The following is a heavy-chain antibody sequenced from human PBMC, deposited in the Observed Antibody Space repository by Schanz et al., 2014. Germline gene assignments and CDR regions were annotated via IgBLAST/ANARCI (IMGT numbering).Heavy chain of an antibody. J-gene: IGHJ4*02. CDR2: IGNGGVTI. CDR3: AASSGWHPSTDY. V-gene: IGHV3-48*04. D-gene: IGHD6-19*01. CDR1: GFTFSIYA. Sequence: VQLVESGGGVVQPGRSLRLSCSASGFTFSIYAMHWVRQAPGKGLEWVSYIGNGGVTIYYADSVKGRFTISRDNAKSSLYLQMNSLRVEDTAVYYCAASSGWHPSTDYWGQGTLVTVSS.